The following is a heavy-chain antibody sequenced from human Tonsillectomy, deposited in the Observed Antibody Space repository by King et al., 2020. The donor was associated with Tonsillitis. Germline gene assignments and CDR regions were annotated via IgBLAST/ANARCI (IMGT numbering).Heavy chain of an antibody. J-gene: IGHJ4*02. Sequence: QLVQSGAEVKKPGSSVKVSCKASGGTFSSYAISWVRQAPGQGLVWMGNIIPILPIRNYAQNFQGRVTISADKSTGTAYMELSSLRSEDTAVYYCARARRDAYNFDYWGQGTLVTVSS. CDR2: IIPILPIR. V-gene: IGHV1-69*04. CDR1: GGTFSSYA. CDR3: ARARRDAYNFDY. D-gene: IGHD5-24*01.